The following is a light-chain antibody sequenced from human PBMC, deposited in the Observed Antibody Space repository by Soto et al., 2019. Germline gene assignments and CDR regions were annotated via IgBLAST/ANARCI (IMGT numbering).Light chain of an antibody. J-gene: IGLJ1*01. V-gene: IGLV2-14*01. CDR1: SRDVGGYDY. CDR2: DVT. Sequence: QSALTQPASVSGSPGQSITISCTGTSRDVGGYDYVSWYQQHPGKAPKLMIYDVTNRPSGVSNRFSGSKSGNTASLTISGLQAEDEASYYCSSYTSSTSYVFGTGTKVTVL. CDR3: SSYTSSTSYV.